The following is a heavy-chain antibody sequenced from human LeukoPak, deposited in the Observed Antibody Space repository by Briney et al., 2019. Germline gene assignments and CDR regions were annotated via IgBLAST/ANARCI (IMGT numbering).Heavy chain of an antibody. CDR2: IYYSGST. D-gene: IGHD6-13*01. V-gene: IGHV4-30-4*01. Sequence: SQTLSLTCTVSGGSISSGDYYWSWIRQPPGKGLVWIGYIYYSGSTYYNPSLKSRVTISVDTSKNQFSLKLSSVTAADTAVYYCARVPNPYSSSWYYFDYWGQGTLVTVSS. J-gene: IGHJ4*02. CDR3: ARVPNPYSSSWYYFDY. CDR1: GGSISSGDYY.